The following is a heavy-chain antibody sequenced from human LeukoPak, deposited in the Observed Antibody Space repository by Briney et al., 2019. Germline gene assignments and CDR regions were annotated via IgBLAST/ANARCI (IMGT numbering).Heavy chain of an antibody. Sequence: ASVKVSCKASGYTFTRCYIHWVRQAPGQGLEWMGIINPSVGSTTYAQKLRGRVTMTTDTSTSTAYMELRSLRSDDTAVYYCARDLKRSRARWENLGLDPWGQGTLVTVSS. J-gene: IGHJ5*02. D-gene: IGHD3-16*01. CDR3: ARDLKRSRARWENLGLDP. V-gene: IGHV1-46*01. CDR1: GYTFTRCY. CDR2: INPSVGST.